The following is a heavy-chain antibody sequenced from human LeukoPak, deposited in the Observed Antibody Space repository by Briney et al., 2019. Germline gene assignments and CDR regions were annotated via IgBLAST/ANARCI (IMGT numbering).Heavy chain of an antibody. CDR3: AKDRYGGSSYGMDV. CDR1: GFTFSSYS. J-gene: IGHJ6*02. Sequence: GGSLRLSCAASGFTFSSYSMNWVRQAPGKGLEWVSSISGSSTYIYYVDSVKGRFTISRDNAKNSLYLQMNSLRAEDTAVYYCAKDRYGGSSYGMDVWGQGTTVTVS. V-gene: IGHV3-21*01. CDR2: ISGSSTYI. D-gene: IGHD4-23*01.